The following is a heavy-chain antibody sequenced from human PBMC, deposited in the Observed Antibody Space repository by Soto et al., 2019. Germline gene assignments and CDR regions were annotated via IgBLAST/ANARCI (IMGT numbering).Heavy chain of an antibody. CDR2: INPKSGGT. D-gene: IGHD2-8*01. Sequence: ASVKVSCKASGYSFTDYHIHWVRQAPGQGLEWLGRINPKSGGTSTAQKFQGWVTMTRDRSISTVYMELTRLRSDDTAVYFCARGHSTDCSNVVGAFFYNHEMDVWGQGTTVTVSS. J-gene: IGHJ6*02. CDR3: ARGHSTDCSNVVGAFFYNHEMDV. V-gene: IGHV1-2*04. CDR1: GYSFTDYH.